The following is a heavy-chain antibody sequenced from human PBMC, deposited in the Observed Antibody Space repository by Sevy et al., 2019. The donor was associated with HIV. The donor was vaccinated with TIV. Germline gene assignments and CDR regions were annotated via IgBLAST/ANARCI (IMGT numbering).Heavy chain of an antibody. V-gene: IGHV1-8*01. D-gene: IGHD6-6*01. CDR3: ARGLRLNEYSSSAGAFDI. CDR2: MNPSSGNT. J-gene: IGHJ3*02. Sequence: ASVKVSCKASGYTFTSYDINWVRQATGQGLEWMGWMNPSSGNTGYAQKFQGRVTMTRNTSISTAYMELSSLRSEDTAVYYCARGLRLNEYSSSAGAFDIWGQGTMVTVSS. CDR1: GYTFTSYD.